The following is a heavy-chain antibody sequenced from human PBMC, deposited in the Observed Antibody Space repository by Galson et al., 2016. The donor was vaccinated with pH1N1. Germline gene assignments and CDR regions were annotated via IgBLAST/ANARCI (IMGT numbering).Heavy chain of an antibody. Sequence: LFLTCGVSGYSLSSNYYGAWIRQPPGKGLEWIGSIWHSGNTYYNPSLQSRVTISLDTSKNYFSLNLNSVTAADTAVYYCARLRWEFLRGPDIDIFYFDYWGQGTLVTVSS. CDR2: IWHSGNT. CDR3: ARLRWEFLRGPDIDIFYFDY. CDR1: GYSLSSNYY. D-gene: IGHD1-26*01. V-gene: IGHV4-38-2*01. J-gene: IGHJ4*02.